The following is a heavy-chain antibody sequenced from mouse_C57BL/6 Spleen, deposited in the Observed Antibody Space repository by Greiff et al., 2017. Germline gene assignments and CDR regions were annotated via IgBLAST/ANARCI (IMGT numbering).Heavy chain of an antibody. J-gene: IGHJ4*01. CDR3: ARHDGSRAMDY. V-gene: IGHV5-6*01. CDR1: GFTFSSYG. Sequence: EVQVVESGGDLVKPGGSLKLSCAASGFTFSSYGMSWVRQTPDKRLEWVATISSGGSYTYYPDSVKGRFTISRDNAKNTLYLQMSSLKSEDTAMYYCARHDGSRAMDYWGQGTSVTVSS. D-gene: IGHD1-1*01. CDR2: ISSGGSYT.